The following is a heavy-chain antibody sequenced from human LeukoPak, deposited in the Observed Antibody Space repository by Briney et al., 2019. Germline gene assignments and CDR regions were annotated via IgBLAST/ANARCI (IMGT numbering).Heavy chain of an antibody. D-gene: IGHD2-21*01. Sequence: GGSLRLSCAASGFTFSNQWMHWVRQAPGKGLVWVSRIDERGSNAMYADSVKGRFSISKDNAKNTVNLQMNSLRAEDTGVYYCIRDEALWRLDYWGQGTLVTVSS. J-gene: IGHJ4*02. V-gene: IGHV3-74*03. CDR3: IRDEALWRLDY. CDR2: IDERGSNA. CDR1: GFTFSNQW.